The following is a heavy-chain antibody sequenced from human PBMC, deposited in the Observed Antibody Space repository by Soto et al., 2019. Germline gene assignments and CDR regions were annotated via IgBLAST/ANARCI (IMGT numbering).Heavy chain of an antibody. J-gene: IGHJ3*02. Sequence: GGSLRLSCAVSGFSVSNTYMSWVRQAPGKGLEWISVIYRGRATYYADSVKGRFTISRDDSRNTVYLQMNSLPTEDTAVYFCARDRSDSSRADSFDIWGQGTMVTVSS. CDR3: ARDRSDSSRADSFDI. CDR1: GFSVSNTY. CDR2: IYRGRAT. V-gene: IGHV3-53*01. D-gene: IGHD6-25*01.